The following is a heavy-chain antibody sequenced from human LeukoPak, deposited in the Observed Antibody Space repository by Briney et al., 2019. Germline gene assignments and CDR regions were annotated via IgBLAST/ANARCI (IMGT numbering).Heavy chain of an antibody. CDR1: GFTFSSYA. CDR3: GTRAGGSYSLWYFDL. J-gene: IGHJ2*01. D-gene: IGHD1-26*01. V-gene: IGHV3-23*01. CDR2: ISGSGGST. Sequence: GGSLRLSCAASGFTFSSYAMSWVRQAPGKGLEWVSAISGSGGSTYYADSVKGRFTISRDNSSHTLYLQMTSLRADDTALYFCGTRAGGSYSLWYFDLWGRGTLVTVSS.